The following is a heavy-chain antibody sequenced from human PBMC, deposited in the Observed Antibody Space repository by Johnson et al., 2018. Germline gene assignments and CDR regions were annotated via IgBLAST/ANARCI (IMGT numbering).Heavy chain of an antibody. CDR3: TRESRDGSSTDY. Sequence: VQLVESGGGLVQPGRSLRLSCTASGFIFGDYAMSWFRQAPGKGLEWIGFIRSKEDGGTTENAASVKGRFTILRDDSKTIAYLQMNSLKIEDTAVYYCTRESRDGSSTDYWGQGTLVTVSS. J-gene: IGHJ4*02. CDR2: IRSKEDGGTT. V-gene: IGHV3-49*03. CDR1: GFIFGDYA. D-gene: IGHD2-2*01.